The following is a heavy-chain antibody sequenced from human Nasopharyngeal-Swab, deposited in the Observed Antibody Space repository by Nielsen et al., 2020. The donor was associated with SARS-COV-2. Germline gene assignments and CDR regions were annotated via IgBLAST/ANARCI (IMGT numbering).Heavy chain of an antibody. J-gene: IGHJ4*02. CDR3: HLSSGYDGYINY. Sequence: GGSLRLSCAASGFTFSSHWMHWVRQAPGKGLVWVSRISEDGSITTYADSVKGRFTISRDNAKNTLFLQMHSLRADDTAMYYCHLSSGYDGYINYWGQGTLVTVSS. CDR2: ISEDGSIT. CDR1: GFTFSSHW. V-gene: IGHV3-74*01. D-gene: IGHD3-22*01.